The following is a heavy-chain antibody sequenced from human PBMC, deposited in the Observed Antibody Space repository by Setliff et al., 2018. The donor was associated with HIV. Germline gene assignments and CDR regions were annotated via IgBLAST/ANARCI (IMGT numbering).Heavy chain of an antibody. Sequence: PGGSLRLSCTASESTFSNYWMSWVRQAPEKGLEWVANIKQDGSERYYLGSVKGRFTISRDNAKNSLYLQMTDLRVEDTAVYYWVPESNTFVYWGPEPWSPSPQ. CDR1: ESTFSNYW. CDR3: VPESNTFVY. D-gene: IGHD1-1*01. CDR2: IKQDGSER. J-gene: IGHJ4*01. V-gene: IGHV3-7*03.